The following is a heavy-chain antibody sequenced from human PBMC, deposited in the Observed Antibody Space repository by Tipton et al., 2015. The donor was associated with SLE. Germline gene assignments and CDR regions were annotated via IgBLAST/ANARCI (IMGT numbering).Heavy chain of an antibody. J-gene: IGHJ4*02. CDR1: GDSISSGYC. D-gene: IGHD2-15*01. CDR2: IYHSGST. Sequence: TLSLTCTVSGDSISSGYCWGWFRQAPGKGLEWIGNIYHSGSTYSSLSLKSRVSMSVDTSKNQFSLKLSSVTAADTALYYCASLVAGFDYWGQGTLVTVSS. V-gene: IGHV4-38-2*02. CDR3: ASLVAGFDY.